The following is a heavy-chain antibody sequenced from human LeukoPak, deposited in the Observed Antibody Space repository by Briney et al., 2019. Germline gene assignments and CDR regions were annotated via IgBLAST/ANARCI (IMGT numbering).Heavy chain of an antibody. V-gene: IGHV3-23*01. CDR3: ARDSSGYGSFDY. J-gene: IGHJ4*02. Sequence: GGSLRLSCAASEFTFSSFAMSWVRQAPGKGLEWASRVSGSGGSTYYADSVKGRFSISRDNSKNTRYLQMNSLRAEDTAVYYCARDSSGYGSFDYWGRGTLVTVSS. CDR2: VSGSGGST. CDR1: EFTFSSFA. D-gene: IGHD3-22*01.